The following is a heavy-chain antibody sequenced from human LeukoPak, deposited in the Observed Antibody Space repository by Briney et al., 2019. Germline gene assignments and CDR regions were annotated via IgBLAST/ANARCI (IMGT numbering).Heavy chain of an antibody. CDR3: ASFSRGNYDY. CDR2: INHSGST. D-gene: IGHD4-11*01. CDR1: GGSFSGYY. V-gene: IGHV4-34*01. Sequence: SETLSLTCAVYGGSFSGYYWSWIRQPPGKGLEWIGEINHSGSTNYNPSLKSRVTISVDTSRNQFSLKLSSVTAADTAVYYYASFSRGNYDYWGQGTLVTVSS. J-gene: IGHJ4*02.